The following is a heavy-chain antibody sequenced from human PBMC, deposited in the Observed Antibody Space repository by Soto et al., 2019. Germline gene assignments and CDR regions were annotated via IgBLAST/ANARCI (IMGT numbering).Heavy chain of an antibody. J-gene: IGHJ4*02. CDR1: GFTFSSYS. V-gene: IGHV3-21*01. CDR2: ISSRSSYI. Sequence: GGSLRLSCAASGFTFSSYSMNWVRQAPGKGLEWVSSISSRSSYIYYADSVKGRLTISGDNAKNSLYLQTNSLRAEDTAVYYCARDPGITGTTLNYWGQGTLVTVSS. CDR3: ARDPGITGTTLNY. D-gene: IGHD1-7*01.